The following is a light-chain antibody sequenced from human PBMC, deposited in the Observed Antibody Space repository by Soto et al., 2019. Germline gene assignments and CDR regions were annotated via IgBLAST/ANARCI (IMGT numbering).Light chain of an antibody. CDR3: QQYYTYWHM. J-gene: IGKJ1*01. CDR2: DAS. Sequence: DIQMPQSPSTLSASVGASVTITGRASQSISSWLAWYQQKPGKAPKLLIYDASSLESGVPSRFSGSGSGTEFTLTISSLQPDDFATYYCQQYYTYWHMFGQGTKVDIK. V-gene: IGKV1-5*01. CDR1: QSISSW.